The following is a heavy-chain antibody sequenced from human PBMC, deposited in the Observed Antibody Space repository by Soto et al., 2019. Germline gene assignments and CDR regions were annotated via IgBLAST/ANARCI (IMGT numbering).Heavy chain of an antibody. V-gene: IGHV3-9*01. CDR2: ITWNSGSI. CDR1: GFTFHDYA. Sequence: EVQLVKSGGGLVQPGRSLKLSCAASGFTFHDYAMHWVRQGQGKGLEWVSGITWNSGSIDYADSVKGRFTISRDNAKNSLYLQMNSLRPEDTALYYCAKDIREYSSGWTYFDYWGHGTLVTVSS. CDR3: AKDIREYSSGWTYFDY. J-gene: IGHJ4*01. D-gene: IGHD6-19*01.